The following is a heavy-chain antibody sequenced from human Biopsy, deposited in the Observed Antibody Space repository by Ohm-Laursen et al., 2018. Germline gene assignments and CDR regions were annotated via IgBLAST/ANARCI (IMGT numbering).Heavy chain of an antibody. Sequence: SETLSLTGAVYGESFNGYYWSWIRQTPGKGLEWIGEINHSGRTNYNPSLKSRVTISVDTPKNQFSLKVRSVTAADTAVYYCVRGVDYYDPYHYYALDVWGQGTTVTVSS. CDR3: VRGVDYYDPYHYYALDV. V-gene: IGHV4-34*01. CDR1: GESFNGYY. J-gene: IGHJ6*02. D-gene: IGHD3-22*01. CDR2: INHSGRT.